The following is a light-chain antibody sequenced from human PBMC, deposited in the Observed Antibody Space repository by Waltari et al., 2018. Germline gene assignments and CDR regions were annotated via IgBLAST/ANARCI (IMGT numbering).Light chain of an antibody. Sequence: EIVLTQSTVTLSLSPGERATLSCRASQSINSYLAWYQQKPGQAPRLLIYDASNRATGIPARFSGSGSGTDFTLTISSLEPEDFAVYYCQQRRDWPLSFGGGTKVEIK. CDR3: QQRRDWPLS. CDR1: QSINSY. CDR2: DAS. V-gene: IGKV3-11*01. J-gene: IGKJ4*01.